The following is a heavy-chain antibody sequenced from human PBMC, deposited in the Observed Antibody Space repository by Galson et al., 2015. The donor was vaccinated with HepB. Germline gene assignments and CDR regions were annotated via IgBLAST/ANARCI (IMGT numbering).Heavy chain of an antibody. V-gene: IGHV3-7*01. D-gene: IGHD4-17*01. CDR3: ARAKGKDYGDYAYDY. CDR2: IKEDGSET. J-gene: IGHJ4*02. Sequence: SLRLSCAASGFTFRKSWMSWVRQAPGEGLEWVGNIKEDGSETYFVDSVKGRFTMSRDNARSSLYLQMNSLRVEDTAVYYCARAKGKDYGDYAYDYWGQGVVVTVSS. CDR1: GFTFRKSW.